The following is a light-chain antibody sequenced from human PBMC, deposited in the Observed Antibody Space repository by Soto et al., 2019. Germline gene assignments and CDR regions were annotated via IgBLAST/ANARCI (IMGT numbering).Light chain of an antibody. CDR1: SGHSSYA. Sequence: QLVLTQSPSASASLGASVKLTCTLSSGHSSYAIAWHQQQPEKGPRYLMKLNSDGSHSKGDGIPDRFSGSSSGAERYLTISSLQSEDEADYYCLTWGTGIRGVFGGGTKLTVL. V-gene: IGLV4-69*01. CDR3: LTWGTGIRGV. CDR2: LNSDGSH. J-gene: IGLJ2*01.